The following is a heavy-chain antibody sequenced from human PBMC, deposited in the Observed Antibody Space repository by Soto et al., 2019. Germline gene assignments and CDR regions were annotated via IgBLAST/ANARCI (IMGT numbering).Heavy chain of an antibody. CDR1: GGSISSYY. Sequence: PEETLSLTCTVSGGSISSYYWSWIRQPPGKGLEWIGYIYYTGSTIYNPSLKSRVTISVDTSKNQFSLKLSSVTAADTAVYYCARAGYNIDYWGQGTLVTVSS. CDR3: ARAGYNIDY. J-gene: IGHJ4*02. D-gene: IGHD5-12*01. CDR2: IYYTGST. V-gene: IGHV4-59*01.